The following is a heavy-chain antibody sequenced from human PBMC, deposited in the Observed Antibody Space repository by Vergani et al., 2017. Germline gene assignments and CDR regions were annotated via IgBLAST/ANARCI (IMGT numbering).Heavy chain of an antibody. CDR1: GFSLSTSGVG. CDR3: AHLRGRSGYSSDWYPAFDI. Sequence: QITLKESGPTLVKPTQTLTLTCTFSGFSLSTSGVGVGWIRQPPGKALEWLALSYWDDDKRYSPSLKSRLTITKDTSKNQVVLTMTNMDPVDTATYYCAHLRGRSGYSSDWYPAFDIWGQGTMVTVSS. D-gene: IGHD6-19*01. V-gene: IGHV2-5*02. CDR2: SYWDDDK. J-gene: IGHJ3*02.